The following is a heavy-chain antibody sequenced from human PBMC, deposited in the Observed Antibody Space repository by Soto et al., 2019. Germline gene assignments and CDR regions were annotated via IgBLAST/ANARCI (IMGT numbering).Heavy chain of an antibody. CDR3: AREQATDREADALDY. D-gene: IGHD5-12*01. Sequence: QVQLVESGGGVVQPGRSLRLSCAASGFTFSSYGMHWVRQAPGKGLKWVAVIWYDGSNKYYADSVKGRFTISRDNSKNTLYLQMNSLRAEDTAVYYCAREQATDREADALDYWGQGTLVTVSS. CDR2: IWYDGSNK. V-gene: IGHV3-33*01. CDR1: GFTFSSYG. J-gene: IGHJ4*02.